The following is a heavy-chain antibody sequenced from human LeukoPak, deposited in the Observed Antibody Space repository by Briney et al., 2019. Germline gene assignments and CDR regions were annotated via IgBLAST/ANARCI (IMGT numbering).Heavy chain of an antibody. D-gene: IGHD4-23*01. CDR3: AKDQSVVSLLDY. V-gene: IGHV3-30*02. Sequence: GGSLRPSFAASGFAFSNYGIHWVRQAPGKGLEWVAFIRFDGINKYYADSVKGRFTISRDNSKNTVYLQMNSLRAEDTAVYYCAKDQSVVSLLDYWGQGTLVTVSS. CDR1: GFAFSNYG. J-gene: IGHJ4*02. CDR2: IRFDGINK.